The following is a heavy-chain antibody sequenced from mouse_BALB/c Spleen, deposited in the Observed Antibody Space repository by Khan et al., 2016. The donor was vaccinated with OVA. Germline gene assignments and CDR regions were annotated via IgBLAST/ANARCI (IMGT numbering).Heavy chain of an antibody. CDR1: GFTFSTYG. D-gene: IGHD1-1*01. V-gene: IGHV5-6*01. J-gene: IGHJ3*01. CDR3: AALAYYYNRERFAY. Sequence: EVELVESGGDLVKPGGSLKLSCAASGFTFSTYGMSWVRQTPDKRLEWVATINTGGIYTYYPDSVKGRFTISRDNAKNTLYLQMSSLKSEDTAMYYCAALAYYYNRERFAYWGQGTLVTVSA. CDR2: INTGGIYT.